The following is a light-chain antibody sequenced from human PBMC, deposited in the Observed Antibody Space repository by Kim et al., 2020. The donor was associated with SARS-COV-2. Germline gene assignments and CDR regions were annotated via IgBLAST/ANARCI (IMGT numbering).Light chain of an antibody. Sequence: DIQMTQSPSSLSASVGDRVTITCRASQGINNYLAWFQQKPGNPPKSLIYAASNLPSGVPSKFSGSGYGTEFTLTISSLQPEDFATYYCQQYHMYPITFGQGTRLEIK. CDR2: AAS. CDR3: QQYHMYPIT. J-gene: IGKJ5*01. V-gene: IGKV1-16*02. CDR1: QGINNY.